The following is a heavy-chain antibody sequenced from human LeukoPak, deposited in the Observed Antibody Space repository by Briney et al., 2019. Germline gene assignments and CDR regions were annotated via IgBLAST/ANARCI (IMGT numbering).Heavy chain of an antibody. CDR3: ARSSIGVAGTKNAFDI. Sequence: PSETLSLTCALYVGSFSGYYWSWIRHPPGKGLEWIGEINHRGSTNYNPSLKSRVTISVATSKNHFSLKLSSVTAADTAVYYCARSSIGVAGTKNAFDIWGQGTMVTVSS. CDR2: INHRGST. J-gene: IGHJ3*02. CDR1: VGSFSGYY. V-gene: IGHV4-34*01. D-gene: IGHD6-19*01.